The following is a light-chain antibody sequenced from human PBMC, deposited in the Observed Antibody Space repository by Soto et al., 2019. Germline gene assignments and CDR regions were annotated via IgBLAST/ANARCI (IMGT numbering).Light chain of an antibody. CDR1: SSNIGSNT. CDR3: AAWDDNRNGPV. Sequence: QSVLTQPPSASGTPGQRVTISCSGSSSNIGSNTVNWYQQIPGTAPKLLIYSTDQRPSGVPDRFSGSKSGTSASLAISGLQSEDEADYYCAAWDDNRNGPVFGGGTQLTVL. J-gene: IGLJ7*01. CDR2: STD. V-gene: IGLV1-44*01.